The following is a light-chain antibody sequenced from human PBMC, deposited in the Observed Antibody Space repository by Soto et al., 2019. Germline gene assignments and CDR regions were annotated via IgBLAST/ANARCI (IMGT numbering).Light chain of an antibody. Sequence: DIQMTQVPSTLAASVGDRVTITCRASQSISSWLAWYQQKPGKAPKLLIYDASSLESGVPSRFSGSGSGTEFTLTISSLQPDDFATYYCQQYNSYSWTFGQGTKVDIK. CDR2: DAS. J-gene: IGKJ1*01. CDR3: QQYNSYSWT. V-gene: IGKV1-5*01. CDR1: QSISSW.